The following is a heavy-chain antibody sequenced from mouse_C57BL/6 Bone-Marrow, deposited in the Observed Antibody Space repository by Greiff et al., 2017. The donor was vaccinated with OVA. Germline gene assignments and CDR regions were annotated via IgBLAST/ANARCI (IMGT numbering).Heavy chain of an antibody. CDR1: GFTFSSYA. V-gene: IGHV5-4*01. D-gene: IGHD1-1*02. J-gene: IGHJ4*01. Sequence: EVKLVESGGGLVKPGGSLKLSCAASGFTFSSYAMSWVRQTPEKRLEWVATISDGGSYTYYPDNVKGRFTISRDNAKNNLYLQMSHLKSEDTAMYYCAREGYGDYYAMDYWGQGTSVTVSS. CDR3: AREGYGDYYAMDY. CDR2: ISDGGSYT.